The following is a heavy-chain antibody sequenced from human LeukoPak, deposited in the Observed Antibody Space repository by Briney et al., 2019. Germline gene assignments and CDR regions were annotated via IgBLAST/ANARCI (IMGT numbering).Heavy chain of an antibody. CDR3: ANTRSSVVTLGY. CDR2: IYYSGST. D-gene: IGHD4-23*01. J-gene: IGHJ4*02. Sequence: SETLSLTCTVSGGSISSYYWSWIRQPPGKGLEWIGYIYYSGSTNYNPSLKSRVTISVDTSKNQFSLKLSSVTAADTAVYYCANTRSSVVTLGYWGQGTLVTVSS. V-gene: IGHV4-59*08. CDR1: GGSISSYY.